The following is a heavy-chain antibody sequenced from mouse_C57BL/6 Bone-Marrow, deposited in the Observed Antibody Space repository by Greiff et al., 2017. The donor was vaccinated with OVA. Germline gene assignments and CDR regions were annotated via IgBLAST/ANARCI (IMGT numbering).Heavy chain of an antibody. V-gene: IGHV1-18*01. CDR2: INPNNGGT. CDR3: ARYFYDSHWYFDV. J-gene: IGHJ1*03. CDR1: GYTFTDYN. Sequence: VQLQQSGPELVKPGASVKIPCKASGYTFTDYNMDWVKQSHGKSLEWIGDINPNNGGTIYNQKFKGKATLTVDKSSSTAYMELRSLTSEGTAVYYCARYFYDSHWYFDVWGTGTTVTVSS. D-gene: IGHD2-4*01.